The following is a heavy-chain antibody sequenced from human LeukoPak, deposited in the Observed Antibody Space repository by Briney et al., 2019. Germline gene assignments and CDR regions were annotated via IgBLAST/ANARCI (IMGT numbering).Heavy chain of an antibody. CDR3: AKDRGDSSGTFDP. V-gene: IGHV3-30*04. D-gene: IGHD3-22*01. J-gene: IGHJ5*02. CDR1: GFTFSSYA. Sequence: GGSLRLSCAASGFTFSSYAMHWVRQAPGKGLEWVAVISYDGSNKYYADSVKGRFTISRDNSKNTLYLQMNSLRAEDTAVYYCAKDRGDSSGTFDPWGQGTLVTVSS. CDR2: ISYDGSNK.